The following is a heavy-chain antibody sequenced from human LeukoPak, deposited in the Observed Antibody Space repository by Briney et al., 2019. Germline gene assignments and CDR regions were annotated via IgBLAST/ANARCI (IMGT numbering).Heavy chain of an antibody. CDR1: GFSLDDYG. CDR2: INWNGGST. D-gene: IGHD3-22*01. Sequence: GGSLRLSCAASGFSLDDYGMSWVRQAPGKGLEWVSGINWNGGSTGYADSVKGRFTISRDNAKNSLYLQMNSLRAEDAALYYCARGQYYYDSNGYYTLGYWGQGTLVTVSS. J-gene: IGHJ4*02. CDR3: ARGQYYYDSNGYYTLGY. V-gene: IGHV3-20*04.